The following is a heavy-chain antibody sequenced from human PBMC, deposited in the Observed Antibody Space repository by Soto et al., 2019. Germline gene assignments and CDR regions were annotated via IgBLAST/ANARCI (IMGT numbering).Heavy chain of an antibody. CDR1: GYTFTSYG. CDR3: ARGAAAAGTFFLYYFDY. J-gene: IGHJ4*02. V-gene: IGHV1-18*01. D-gene: IGHD6-13*01. Sequence: ASVKVCCKASGYTFTSYGISWVRQAPGQGLEWMGWISAYNGNTNYAQKLQGRVTMTTDTSTSTAYMELRSLRSDDTAVYYCARGAAAAGTFFLYYFDYWGQGTLVTVSS. CDR2: ISAYNGNT.